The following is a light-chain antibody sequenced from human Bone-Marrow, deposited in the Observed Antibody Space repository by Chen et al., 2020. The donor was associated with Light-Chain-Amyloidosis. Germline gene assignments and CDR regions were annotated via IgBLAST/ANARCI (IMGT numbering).Light chain of an antibody. CDR1: ALPTKY. Sequence: SYELTQPPSVSVSPVQTARITCSGEALPTKYAYWYQQKPGQAPVLVIHRDTERPSGISERFSGSSSGTTATLTISGVQAEDEADYHCQSADSSGTYEVIFGGGTKLTVL. V-gene: IGLV3-25*03. J-gene: IGLJ2*01. CDR2: RDT. CDR3: QSADSSGTYEVI.